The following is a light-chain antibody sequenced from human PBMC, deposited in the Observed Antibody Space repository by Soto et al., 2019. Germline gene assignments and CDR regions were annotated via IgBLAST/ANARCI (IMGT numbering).Light chain of an antibody. CDR1: QSLLHSNGYNY. CDR2: LGS. V-gene: IGKV2-28*01. J-gene: IGKJ2*01. CDR3: MQALQTPYT. Sequence: DIVMTQSPLSLPVTPGEPASISCRSSQSLLHSNGYNYLDWYLQKPGQSPQLLIYLGSNLASGVPDRFSGSGSGTDFTLTISRVEAEDVGVYYCMQALQTPYTFGQGTKMEIK.